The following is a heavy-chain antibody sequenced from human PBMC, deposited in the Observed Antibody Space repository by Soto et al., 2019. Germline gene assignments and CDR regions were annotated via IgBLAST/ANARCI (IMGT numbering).Heavy chain of an antibody. D-gene: IGHD2-2*01. J-gene: IGHJ6*03. Sequence: SETLSLTCAVYGGSFSGYYWSWIRQPPGKGLEWIGEINHSGSTNYNPSLKSRVTISVDASKNQFSLKLSSVTAADTAVYYCSRGPLVYCSSTICYQRYYHYYMDFWGQGTTVTVSS. V-gene: IGHV4-34*01. CDR1: GGSFSGYY. CDR2: INHSGST. CDR3: SRGPLVYCSSTICYQRYYHYYMDF.